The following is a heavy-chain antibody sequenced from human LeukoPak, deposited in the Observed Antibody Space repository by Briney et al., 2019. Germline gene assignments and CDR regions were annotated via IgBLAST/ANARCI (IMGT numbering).Heavy chain of an antibody. V-gene: IGHV4-59*01. CDR1: GGSTSSYY. Sequence: SETLSLTCTVSGGSTSSYYWSWIRQPPGKGLEWIGHIYYSGSTNYSPSLTSRVTISVDTSKNQFSLKLTSVTPADTAVYYCARGPNRYYFDYWGQGTLVTVSS. D-gene: IGHD1-14*01. CDR2: IYYSGST. CDR3: ARGPNRYYFDY. J-gene: IGHJ4*02.